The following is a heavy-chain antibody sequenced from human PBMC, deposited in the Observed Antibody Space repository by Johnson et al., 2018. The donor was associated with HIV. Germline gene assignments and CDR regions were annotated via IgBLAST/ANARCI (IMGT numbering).Heavy chain of an antibody. CDR1: AFAFSSYV. Sequence: VQLVESGGGVVQPGRSLRLSCAASAFAFSSYVMHWVRQAPGKGLEWVAVISYDGSNKYYADSVKGRFTISRDNSKNTLYLQMNSLRAEDTAVYYCARDFKDSSSWYGAFDIWGQGTMVTVSS. J-gene: IGHJ3*02. CDR2: ISYDGSNK. CDR3: ARDFKDSSSWYGAFDI. D-gene: IGHD6-13*01. V-gene: IGHV3-30-3*01.